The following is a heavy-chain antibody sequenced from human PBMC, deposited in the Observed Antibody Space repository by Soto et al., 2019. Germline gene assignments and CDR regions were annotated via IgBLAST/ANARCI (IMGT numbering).Heavy chain of an antibody. Sequence: QVQLVQSGAEVKKPGASMKVSCKSFGDTFSSQYIHWVRQAPGQGLEWVGLINPSRATTTISQKFQGRVTLTSDTSTRTVYIELSSLRSDDTAIDFCVGGTDLEWRYNWFYPWGQGTLVTVSS. D-gene: IGHD3-3*01. J-gene: IGHJ5*02. V-gene: IGHV1-46*01. CDR2: INPSRATT. CDR1: GDTFSSQY. CDR3: VGGTDLEWRYNWFYP.